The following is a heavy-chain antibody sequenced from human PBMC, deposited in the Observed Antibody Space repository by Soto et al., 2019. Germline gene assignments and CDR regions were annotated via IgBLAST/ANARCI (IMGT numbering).Heavy chain of an antibody. D-gene: IGHD4-17*01. CDR1: GFTFSSYA. CDR2: ISGSGGST. J-gene: IGHJ4*02. CDR3: AKTNDYGDYRLSDY. V-gene: IGHV3-23*01. Sequence: GGSLRLSCVASGFTFSSYAMTWVRQAPGKGLEWVSAISGSGGSTYYADSVKGRFTISRDNSKNTLYLQMNSLRAEDTAVYYCAKTNDYGDYRLSDYWGQGTLVTVSS.